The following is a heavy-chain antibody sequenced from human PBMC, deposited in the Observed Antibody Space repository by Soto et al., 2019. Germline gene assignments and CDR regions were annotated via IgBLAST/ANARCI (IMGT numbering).Heavy chain of an antibody. CDR1: GFTLSSYY. D-gene: IGHD6-19*01. Sequence: EVQLMESGGGLVQPGGSLRLSCAASGFTLSSYYMNWVRQAPGKGLEWVSFISGVNSDVFYADSVKGRFTISRDNAKNALYLQMNSLRDEDTAVYYCTRDRPPHNTGWPIFEYWGQGTLVTVSS. V-gene: IGHV3-48*02. CDR2: ISGVNSDV. CDR3: TRDRPPHNTGWPIFEY. J-gene: IGHJ4*02.